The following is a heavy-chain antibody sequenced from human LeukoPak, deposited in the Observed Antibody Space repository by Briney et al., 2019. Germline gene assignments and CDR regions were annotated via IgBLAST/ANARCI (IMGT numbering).Heavy chain of an antibody. V-gene: IGHV3-30-3*01. J-gene: IGHJ4*02. CDR3: AREDTAMVTLVY. CDR2: ISYDGSNK. Sequence: GGSLRLSCAASGFTFSSYAMHWVRQAPGKGLEWVAVISYDGSNKYYADSVKGRFTISRDNSKNTLYLQMNSLRAEDTAVYYCAREDTAMVTLVYWGQGILVTVSS. CDR1: GFTFSSYA. D-gene: IGHD5-18*01.